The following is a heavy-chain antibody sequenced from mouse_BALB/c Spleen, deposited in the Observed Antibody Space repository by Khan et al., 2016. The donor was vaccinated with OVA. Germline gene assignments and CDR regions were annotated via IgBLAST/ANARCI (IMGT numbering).Heavy chain of an antibody. Sequence: VQLVESGPGLMAPSQSLSITCNASGFSFTSYGVHWVRQPPGKGLEWLGVIWAGGGTNYNSALLSSLSISSENSKSQVFLKMNSLQTDDAAMDYCARRGDIWGQGTTLTVSS. CDR2: IWAGGGT. CDR1: GFSFTSYG. D-gene: IGHD1-3*01. J-gene: IGHJ2*01. CDR3: ARRGDI. V-gene: IGHV2-9*02.